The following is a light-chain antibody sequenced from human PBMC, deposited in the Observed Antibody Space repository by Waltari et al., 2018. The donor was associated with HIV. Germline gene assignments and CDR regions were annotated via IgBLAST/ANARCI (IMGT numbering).Light chain of an antibody. Sequence: DIVMTQSPLSLPVTPGEPASISCRSSQSLLHSNGFKYLDWYLQKPGQSPQLLIYLGSNRASGVPDRFSGSGSGTDFTLTISRVEAEDFAIYYCQQYNNWPPWTFGQGTKVEI. V-gene: IGKV2-28*01. J-gene: IGKJ1*01. CDR3: QQYNNWPPWT. CDR2: LGS. CDR1: QSLLHSNGFKY.